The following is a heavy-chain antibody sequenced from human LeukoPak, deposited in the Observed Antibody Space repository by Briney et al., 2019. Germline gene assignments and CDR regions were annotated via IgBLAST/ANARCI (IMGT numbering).Heavy chain of an antibody. CDR1: GFTFSSSA. Sequence: GGSLRLSCAASGFTFSSSAMSWVRQAPGKGLEWVSRISGSGSGGSTYYADSVKGRFTISRDNFKNTLYLQMSGLRAEDTAVYYCARDHRSDDDYGDYWFDPWGQGTLVTVSS. V-gene: IGHV3-23*01. D-gene: IGHD4-17*01. CDR3: ARDHRSDDDYGDYWFDP. J-gene: IGHJ5*02. CDR2: ISGSGSGGST.